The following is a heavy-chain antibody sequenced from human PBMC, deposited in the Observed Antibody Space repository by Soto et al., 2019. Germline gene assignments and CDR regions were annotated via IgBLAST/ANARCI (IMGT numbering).Heavy chain of an antibody. V-gene: IGHV1-3*01. CDR3: ARGPGGPDGPGDY. D-gene: IGHD2-15*01. CDR1: GYTFTSYA. J-gene: IGHJ4*02. Sequence: QVQLVQSGAEVKKPGASVKVSCKASGYTFTSYAMHWVRQAPGQRLEWMGWINAGNGNTKYSQKFQGRVTITRDTSASTAYIDLSSLRSEDTAVYYCARGPGGPDGPGDYWGQGTLVTVSS. CDR2: INAGNGNT.